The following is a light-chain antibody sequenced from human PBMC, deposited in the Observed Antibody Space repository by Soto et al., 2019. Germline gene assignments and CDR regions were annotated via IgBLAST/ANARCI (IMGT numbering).Light chain of an antibody. CDR3: QQYCRTSWT. J-gene: IGKJ1*01. Sequence: EIVLTQSPGTLSLSPGEGATLSCRASQSVSTNFFAWYQQKPGQAPRLLIYGASTRATGIPDRFSGSGSGTDFTLTISRMEPEDFAVYYCQQYCRTSWTFGQGTMVDIK. CDR2: GAS. V-gene: IGKV3-20*01. CDR1: QSVSTNF.